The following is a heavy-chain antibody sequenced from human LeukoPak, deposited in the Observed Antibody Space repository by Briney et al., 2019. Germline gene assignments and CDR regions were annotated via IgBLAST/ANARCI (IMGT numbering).Heavy chain of an antibody. Sequence: GGSLRLSCAASGFTFSSYGMHWVRQAPGKGLEWVAVIWYDGSDKYYGDSVKRRYTISRDKSKHTLYLQMHSRRVEETAVYYCAKSGVGGSSILPIDSWGQGTRVTVSS. V-gene: IGHV3-33*03. CDR3: AKSGVGGSSILPIDS. CDR2: IWYDGSDK. D-gene: IGHD3-9*01. J-gene: IGHJ4*02. CDR1: GFTFSSYG.